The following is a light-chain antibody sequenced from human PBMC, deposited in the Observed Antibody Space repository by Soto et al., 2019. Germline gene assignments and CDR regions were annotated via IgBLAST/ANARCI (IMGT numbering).Light chain of an antibody. CDR1: SSDVGSYNL. CDR3: CSYAGSSTLV. V-gene: IGLV2-23*01. J-gene: IGLJ2*01. CDR2: EGS. Sequence: QSALTQPASVSGSPGQSITISCTGTSSDVGSYNLVSWYQQHPGKAPKLMIYEGSRRPAGVSNRLSGSKSGNTASLTISGLQAEDEANYYCCSYAGSSTLVLGGGTKLTVL.